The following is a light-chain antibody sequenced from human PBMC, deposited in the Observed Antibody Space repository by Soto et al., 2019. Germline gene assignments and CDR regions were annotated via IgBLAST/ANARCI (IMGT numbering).Light chain of an antibody. CDR3: QHSYTMPLA. Sequence: EVVLTQSPGTLSLSPGERATLSCRASQSVTSSYLAWYQQKPGQAPTLLIYGASSRATGIPDRFSGSGSGTDFTLTISRLEPEDFAVYYCQHSYTMPLAFGGGTKVEIK. CDR1: QSVTSSY. V-gene: IGKV3-20*01. J-gene: IGKJ4*01. CDR2: GAS.